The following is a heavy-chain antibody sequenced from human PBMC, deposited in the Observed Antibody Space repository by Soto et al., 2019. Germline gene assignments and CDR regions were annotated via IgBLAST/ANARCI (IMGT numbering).Heavy chain of an antibody. CDR1: GFTFSSYS. CDR3: ARDPGGCTGGSCYSWYFDY. D-gene: IGHD2-15*01. J-gene: IGHJ4*02. Sequence: GSLRLSCAASGFTFSSYSMNWVRQAPGKGLEWVSSISSSGTIFYADSVKGRFIISRDNANNSLYLQMNSLRAEDTAVYYCARDPGGCTGGSCYSWYFDYWGEGTLVTVSS. V-gene: IGHV3-48*01. CDR2: ISSSGTI.